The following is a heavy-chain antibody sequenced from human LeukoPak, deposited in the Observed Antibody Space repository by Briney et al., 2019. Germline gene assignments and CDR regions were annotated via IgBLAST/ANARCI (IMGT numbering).Heavy chain of an antibody. J-gene: IGHJ6*03. Sequence: PGGSLRLSCAASGFTFSSYGMHWVRQAPGKGLEWGAVISYDGSNKYYADSVKGRSTISRDNSKNTLYLQMNSLRAEDTAVYYCAKGGVSMDVWGKGTTVTVSS. V-gene: IGHV3-30*18. CDR1: GFTFSSYG. CDR2: ISYDGSNK. CDR3: AKGGVSMDV. D-gene: IGHD6-13*01.